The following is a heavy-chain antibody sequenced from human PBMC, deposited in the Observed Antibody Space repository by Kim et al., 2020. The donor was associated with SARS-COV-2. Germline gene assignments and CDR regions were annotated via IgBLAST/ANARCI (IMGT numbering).Heavy chain of an antibody. J-gene: IGHJ5*02. CDR1: GGSISSGSYY. D-gene: IGHD3-10*01. Sequence: SETLSLTCTVSGGSISSGSYYWSWIRQPAGKGLEWIGRIYTSGSTNYNPSLKSRVTISVDTSKNQFSLKLSSVTAADTAVYYCARAGVLLWFGEVTESYWFDPWGQGTLVTVSS. CDR2: IYTSGST. CDR3: ARAGVLLWFGEVTESYWFDP. V-gene: IGHV4-61*02.